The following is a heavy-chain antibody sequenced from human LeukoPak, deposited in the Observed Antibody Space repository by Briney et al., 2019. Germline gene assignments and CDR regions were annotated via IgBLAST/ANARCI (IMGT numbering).Heavy chain of an antibody. J-gene: IGHJ4*02. Sequence: GSLRLSCSASGFTVASNYVTWVRQAPGKGLEWVSVIYTGGGTFYADSVKGRFSISRDNSKNILYLHMNSLRAEDTAVYYCARDDVTVAGRDYWGQGTLVTVSS. CDR2: IYTGGGT. V-gene: IGHV3-66*01. D-gene: IGHD6-13*01. CDR3: ARDDVTVAGRDY. CDR1: GFTVASNY.